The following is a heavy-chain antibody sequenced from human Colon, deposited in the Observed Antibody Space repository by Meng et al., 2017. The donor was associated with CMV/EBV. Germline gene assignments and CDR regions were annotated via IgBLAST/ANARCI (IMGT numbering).Heavy chain of an antibody. CDR1: GFIFSGYT. J-gene: IGHJ4*02. CDR2: INGDRSSI. Sequence: GESLKISCAASGFIFSGYTLNWVRQAPGKGLEWVSSINGDRSSIHYADSVKGRFTISRDNAKNTLYLQMNSLRAEDTAVYYCAREGGGTIAPRDLDYWGQGTLVTVSS. CDR3: AREGGGTIAPRDLDY. D-gene: IGHD6-6*01. V-gene: IGHV3-21*01.